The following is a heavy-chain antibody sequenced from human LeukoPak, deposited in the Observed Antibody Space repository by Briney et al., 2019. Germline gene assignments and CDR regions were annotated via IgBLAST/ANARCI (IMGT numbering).Heavy chain of an antibody. J-gene: IGHJ1*01. CDR2: ISGSGGST. CDR3: AKDVAAAGTGKYFQH. Sequence: PGGSLRLSCAASGFTFSSYAMSWVRQAPGKGLEWVSAISGSGGSTYYADSVKGRFTISRDNAKNSLYLQMNSLRAEDTALYYCAKDVAAAGTGKYFQHWGQGTLVTVSS. V-gene: IGHV3-23*01. CDR1: GFTFSSYA. D-gene: IGHD6-13*01.